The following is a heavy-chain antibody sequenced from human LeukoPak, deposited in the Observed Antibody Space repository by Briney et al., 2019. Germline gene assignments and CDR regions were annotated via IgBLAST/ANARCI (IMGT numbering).Heavy chain of an antibody. J-gene: IGHJ4*02. D-gene: IGHD6-13*01. V-gene: IGHV3-43*01. CDR1: GFTFDDYS. Sequence: GGSLRLSCAASGFTFDDYSMHWVRQAPGKGLEWVSLISRDGDNTYYADSVKGRFTISRDNSKNSLYLQMNSLRTEDASFYYCSKASSSWSELEYWGQGTLVTVSS. CDR3: SKASSSWSELEY. CDR2: ISRDGDNT.